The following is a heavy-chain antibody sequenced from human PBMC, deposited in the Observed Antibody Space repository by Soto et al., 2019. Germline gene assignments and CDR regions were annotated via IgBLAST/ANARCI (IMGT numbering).Heavy chain of an antibody. J-gene: IGHJ5*02. V-gene: IGHV3-23*01. CDR2: ISGGGGSI. CDR3: AKDPHSTAHYHTPPLRS. D-gene: IGHD3-22*01. CDR1: GVNFRTYA. Sequence: GGSLRLSCTASGVNFRTYAMTWVRQAPGKGLEWVSVISGGGGSIFYAASLKGRFTISRDNSKNTLYLQMDSLRAEDTAVYYCAKDPHSTAHYHTPPLRSWDPGTLVTVSS.